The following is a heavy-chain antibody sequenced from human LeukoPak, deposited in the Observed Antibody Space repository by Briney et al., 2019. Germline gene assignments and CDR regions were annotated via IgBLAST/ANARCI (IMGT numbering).Heavy chain of an antibody. CDR2: IYYSGST. CDR1: GGSISSGGSR. CDR3: ARDWGTYFDY. V-gene: IGHV4-31*03. J-gene: IGHJ4*02. Sequence: SETLSLTCNVSGGSISSGGSRWSWIRQHPGKGLEWIGYIYYSGSTYYNPSLESRPTMSVDTSKNQSSLHLTSVTAADTAVYYCARDWGTYFDYWGQGTLVTVSS. D-gene: IGHD7-27*01.